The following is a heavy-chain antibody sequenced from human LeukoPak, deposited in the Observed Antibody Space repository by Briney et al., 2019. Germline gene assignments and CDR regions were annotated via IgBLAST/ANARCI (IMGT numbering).Heavy chain of an antibody. CDR2: TYYRSKWYK. D-gene: IGHD3-9*01. Sequence: SQTLSLTCAISGDSVSSPSAAWNWLRQSPSRGLEWLGRTYYRSKWYKDYALSVRSRITINPDTSKNQVSLQLNSVTPEDTAVYYCARENTGYYAYWGQGTLVTVSS. J-gene: IGHJ4*02. CDR1: GDSVSSPSAA. V-gene: IGHV6-1*01. CDR3: ARENTGYYAY.